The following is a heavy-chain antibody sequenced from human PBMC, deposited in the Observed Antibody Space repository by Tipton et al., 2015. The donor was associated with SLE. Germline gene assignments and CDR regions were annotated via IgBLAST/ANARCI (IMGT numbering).Heavy chain of an antibody. CDR2: IIPIFGTA. V-gene: IGHV1-69*01. CDR1: GYTFTSYY. D-gene: IGHD2-15*01. Sequence: VQLVQSGAEVKKPGASVKVSCKASGYTFTSYYMHWVRQAPGQGLEWMGGIIPIFGTANYAQKFQGRVTITADESTSTAYMELSSLRSEDTAVYYCARDRRGYSGSRYCSGGSCYNYYYGMDVWGQGTTVTVSS. CDR3: ARDRRGYSGSRYCSGGSCYNYYYGMDV. J-gene: IGHJ6*02.